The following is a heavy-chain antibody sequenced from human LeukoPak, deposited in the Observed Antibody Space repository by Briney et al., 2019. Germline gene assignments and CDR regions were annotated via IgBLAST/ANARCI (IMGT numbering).Heavy chain of an antibody. D-gene: IGHD3-16*01. J-gene: IGHJ4*02. Sequence: PGGSLRLSCAASGLTFSDYAMTWVRQAPGKGLEWVSAISGSGESTYYADSVEGRFTISRDNSKNTLHLQMNSLRVEDTALYYCAKRHDILGGKYYFDYWGQGALVTVSS. V-gene: IGHV3-23*01. CDR1: GLTFSDYA. CDR3: AKRHDILGGKYYFDY. CDR2: ISGSGEST.